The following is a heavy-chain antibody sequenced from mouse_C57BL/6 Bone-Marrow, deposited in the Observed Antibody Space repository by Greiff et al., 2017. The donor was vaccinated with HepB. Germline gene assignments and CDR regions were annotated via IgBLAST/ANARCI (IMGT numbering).Heavy chain of an antibody. V-gene: IGHV1-18*01. J-gene: IGHJ1*03. D-gene: IGHD1-1*01. Sequence: VQLQQSGPELVKPGASVKIPCKASGYTFTDYNMDWVKQSHGKSLEWIGDINPNNGGTIYNQKFKGKATLTVDKSSSTAYMELRSLTSEDTAVYYCAREVTTVDWYFDVWGTGTTVTVSS. CDR1: GYTFTDYN. CDR3: AREVTTVDWYFDV. CDR2: INPNNGGT.